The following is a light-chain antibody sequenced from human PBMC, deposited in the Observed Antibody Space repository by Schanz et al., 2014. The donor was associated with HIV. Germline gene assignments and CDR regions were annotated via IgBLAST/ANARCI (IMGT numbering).Light chain of an antibody. CDR1: SSDVGSYNY. V-gene: IGLV2-11*01. J-gene: IGLJ3*02. CDR2: DVT. Sequence: SALTQPRSVSGSPGQSVTISCTGTSSDVGSYNYVSWYQQRPGKAPKLMIYDVTKRPSGVPDRFSGSKSGNTASLTISGLQAEDEADYHCAAWDDSLNGWVFGGGTKLTVL. CDR3: AAWDDSLNGWV.